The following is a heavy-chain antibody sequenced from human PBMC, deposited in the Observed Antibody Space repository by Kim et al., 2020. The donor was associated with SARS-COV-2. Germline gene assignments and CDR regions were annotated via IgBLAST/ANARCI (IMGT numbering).Heavy chain of an antibody. CDR1: GGTFSSYA. J-gene: IGHJ6*02. V-gene: IGHV1-69*13. CDR2: IIPIFGTA. Sequence: SVKVSCKASGGTFSSYAISWVRQAPGQGLEWMGGIIPIFGTANYAQKFQGRVTITADESTSTAYMELSSLRSEDTAVYYCARFGVPATATHYYYYGMDVWGQGTTVTVSS. D-gene: IGHD2-2*01. CDR3: ARFGVPATATHYYYYGMDV.